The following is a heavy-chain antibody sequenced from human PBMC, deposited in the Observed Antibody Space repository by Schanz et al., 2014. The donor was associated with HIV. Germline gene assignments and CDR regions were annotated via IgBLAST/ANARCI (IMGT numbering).Heavy chain of an antibody. J-gene: IGHJ5*02. Sequence: QVQLVQSGAEVKKPGSSVKVSCKASGGTFSSHAISWVRQAPGQGLEWMGWINPNSGGTNPAQNFQGRVTLSMDTSISTAYMELSRLRSEDSAIYYCARASYSGTYYTWFDPWGQGTLVTVSS. V-gene: IGHV1-2*02. D-gene: IGHD1-26*01. CDR2: INPNSGGT. CDR1: GGTFSSHA. CDR3: ARASYSGTYYTWFDP.